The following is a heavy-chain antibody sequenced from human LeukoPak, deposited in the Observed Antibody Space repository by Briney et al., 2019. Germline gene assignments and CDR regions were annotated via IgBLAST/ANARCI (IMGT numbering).Heavy chain of an antibody. D-gene: IGHD6-13*01. J-gene: IGHJ4*02. CDR1: GGSISSSSYY. CDR2: IYYSGST. Sequence: PSETLSLTCTVSGGSISSSSYYWGWIRQPPGKGLEWIGSIYYSGSTYFNPSLKSRVTISVDTSKNQFSLKLSSVTAADTAVYYCARHRVGRRGGIAAAGSTPLPRAPDYWGQGTLVTVSS. CDR3: ARHRVGRRGGIAAAGSTPLPRAPDY. V-gene: IGHV4-39*01.